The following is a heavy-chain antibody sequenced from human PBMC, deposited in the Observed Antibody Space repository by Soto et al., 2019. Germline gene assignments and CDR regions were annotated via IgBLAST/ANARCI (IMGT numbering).Heavy chain of an antibody. J-gene: IGHJ4*02. CDR1: GDSISSNSFY. D-gene: IGHD4-17*01. CDR2: IYYNGFT. V-gene: IGHV4-39*07. Sequence: SETLSLTCTVSGDSISSNSFYWGWIRQTPGKGLEWIGSIYYNGFTYYNPSLKSRLTISVDTSKNQFSLKLSSVTAADTAVYYCARVGGYYGDYPNFDYWGQGALVT. CDR3: ARVGGYYGDYPNFDY.